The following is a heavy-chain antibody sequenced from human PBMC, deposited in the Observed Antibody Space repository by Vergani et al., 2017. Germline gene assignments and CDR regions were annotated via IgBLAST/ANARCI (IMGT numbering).Heavy chain of an antibody. CDR1: GGSVSSGSYY. CDR2: IYYSGST. CDR3: AKLTYSSSWYSGDAFDI. V-gene: IGHV4-61*01. J-gene: IGHJ3*02. D-gene: IGHD6-13*01. Sequence: QVQLQESGPGLVKPSETLSLTCTVSGGSVSSGSYYWSWIRQPPGKGLEWIGYIYYSGSTNYNPSLKSRVTISVDTSKNQFSLKLSSVTAADTAVYYGAKLTYSSSWYSGDAFDIGGQGTMVTVSS.